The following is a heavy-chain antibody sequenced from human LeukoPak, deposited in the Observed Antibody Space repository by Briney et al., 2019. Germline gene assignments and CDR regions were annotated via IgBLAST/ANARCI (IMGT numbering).Heavy chain of an antibody. V-gene: IGHV3-9*01. CDR2: ISWNSASI. J-gene: IGHJ4*02. D-gene: IGHD5-12*01. Sequence: GGSLRLSCGVSGFIFDDFDMHWVRHAPGKGLEWVSGISWNSASIVYADSVKGRFTISRDNAKKSLYLQMSSLRTEDTAFYYCARGSLATWAAIDYWGQGTLVTVSS. CDR3: ARGSLATWAAIDY. CDR1: GFIFDDFD.